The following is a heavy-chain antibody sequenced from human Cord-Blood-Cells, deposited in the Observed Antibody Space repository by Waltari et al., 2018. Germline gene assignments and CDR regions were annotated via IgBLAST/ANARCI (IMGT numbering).Heavy chain of an antibody. Sequence: EVQLVESGGGLVKPGGSVRLSCAASGFPFIRYSMNGVRQAPGKGLEWVSSIIGSSSYIDYGDSGKGRVTSTGDNAKSSLYLQMNSLRAEDTAVYYCARSPGAGDAFDIWGQGTMVTVSS. D-gene: IGHD3-10*01. CDR1: GFPFIRYS. J-gene: IGHJ3*02. CDR3: ARSPGAGDAFDI. V-gene: IGHV3-21*01. CDR2: IIGSSSYI.